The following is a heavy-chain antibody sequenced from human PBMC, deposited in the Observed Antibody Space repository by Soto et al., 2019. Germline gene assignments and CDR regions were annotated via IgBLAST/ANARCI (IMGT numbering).Heavy chain of an antibody. V-gene: IGHV3-23*01. CDR1: GFTFSNSA. Sequence: GGSLRLSCAASGFTFSNSAVSWVRQAPGKGLEWVSAICASGDTTYHADSVKGRFTISRDNSKNTLSLQMNSLRVEDSAVYYCAKGPTIFGVVISFEYYYGMDVWGQGTTVTVSS. CDR3: AKGPTIFGVVISFEYYYGMDV. D-gene: IGHD3-3*01. J-gene: IGHJ6*02. CDR2: ICASGDTT.